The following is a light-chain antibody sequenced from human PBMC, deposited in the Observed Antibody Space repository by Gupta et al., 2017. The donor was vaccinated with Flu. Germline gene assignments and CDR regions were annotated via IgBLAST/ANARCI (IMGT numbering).Light chain of an antibody. CDR3: ASWDDSLNGRWV. CDR2: DNN. CDR1: SSNIGSNT. Sequence: QHVLTQPPSASGTPGQRVTISCSGSSSNIGSNTVNWYQQRPGTAPKLLIYDNNQRPAGGPDRFSGSKSGASASLAISGLQSEDEADYYCASWDDSLNGRWVFGGGTKVTVL. J-gene: IGLJ3*02. V-gene: IGLV1-44*01.